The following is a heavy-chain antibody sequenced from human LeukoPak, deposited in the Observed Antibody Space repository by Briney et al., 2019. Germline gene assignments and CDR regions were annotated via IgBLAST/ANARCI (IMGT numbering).Heavy chain of an antibody. V-gene: IGHV1-46*01. CDR2: INPSGGST. CDR1: GYTFTSYY. J-gene: IGHJ5*02. D-gene: IGHD2/OR15-2a*01. Sequence: ASVKVSCKAFGYTFTSYYMHWVRKAPGQGLEWMGIINPSGGSTSYAQKFQGRVTMTRDTSTSTVYMELSSLRSEDTAVYYCARDRNSQNWFDPWGQGTLVTVSS. CDR3: ARDRNSQNWFDP.